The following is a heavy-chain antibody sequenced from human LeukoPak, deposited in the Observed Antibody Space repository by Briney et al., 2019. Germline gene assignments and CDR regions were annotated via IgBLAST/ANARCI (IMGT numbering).Heavy chain of an antibody. J-gene: IGHJ4*02. V-gene: IGHV1-18*01. CDR2: ISAYNGNT. CDR3: ARDHILPGQDIVVVPAAMGFDY. CDR1: GYTFTSYG. Sequence: GSVKVSCKASGYTFTSYGISWVRQAPGQGLEWMGWISAYNGNTNYAQKLQGRVTMTTDTSTSTAYMELRSLRSDDTAVYYCARDHILPGQDIVVVPAAMGFDYWGQGTLVTVSS. D-gene: IGHD2-2*01.